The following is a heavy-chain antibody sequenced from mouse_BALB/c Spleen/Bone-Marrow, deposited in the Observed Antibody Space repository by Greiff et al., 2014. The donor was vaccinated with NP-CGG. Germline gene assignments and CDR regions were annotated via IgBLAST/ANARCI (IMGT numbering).Heavy chain of an antibody. J-gene: IGHJ4*01. CDR3: ARGPHDDDMDY. CDR1: GFTFSDYY. Sequence: EVQLQQSGGGLVKPGGSLKLSCAASGFTFSDYYMYWVRQTPEKRLEWVATISDGGSYTYYPDSVKGRFTISRDNVKNNLYLQMSSLKSEDTVMYYCARGPHDDDMDYWGQGTSVTVSS. D-gene: IGHD2-3*01. V-gene: IGHV5-4*02. CDR2: ISDGGSYT.